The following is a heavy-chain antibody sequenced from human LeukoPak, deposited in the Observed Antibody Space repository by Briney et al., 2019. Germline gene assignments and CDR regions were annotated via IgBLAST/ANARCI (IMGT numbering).Heavy chain of an antibody. CDR1: GFTFTNYW. D-gene: IGHD3-10*01. CDR2: IYLDGSRA. J-gene: IGHJ4*02. CDR3: AKDWGNKFASGSSYLDS. V-gene: IGHV3-7*01. Sequence: GGSLRLSCAVSGFTFTNYWMSWARQSPGKGLEWVANIYLDGSRAYYVDSVKGRFTISRDNSKNTLYLQMNGLRPEDTAVYFCAKDWGNKFASGSSYLDSWGQGTLVTVSS.